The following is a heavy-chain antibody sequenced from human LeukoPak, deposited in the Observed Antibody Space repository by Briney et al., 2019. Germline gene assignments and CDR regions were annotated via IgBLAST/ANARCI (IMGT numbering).Heavy chain of an antibody. J-gene: IGHJ3*02. Sequence: GGSLRLSCAASGFTVSSNYMSWVRQAPAKGLEWVSIICSIGSTFYADSVKGRFTISRDNSKNTVYLQLNSLRADDTAVYYWASPKERDIALPDAFDIWGQGTMGTVSS. CDR2: ICSIGST. V-gene: IGHV3-66*01. CDR1: GFTVSSNY. CDR3: ASPKERDIALPDAFDI. D-gene: IGHD2-15*01.